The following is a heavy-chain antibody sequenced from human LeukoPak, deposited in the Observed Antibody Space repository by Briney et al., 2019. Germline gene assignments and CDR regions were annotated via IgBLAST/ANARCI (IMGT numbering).Heavy chain of an antibody. D-gene: IGHD5-18*01. CDR2: IYYSGST. V-gene: IGHV4-39*07. CDR3: ARGGYSYDY. CDR1: GGSIISSSYY. J-gene: IGHJ4*02. Sequence: SETLSLTCTVSGGSIISSSYYWGWIRQPPGKGLEWIGSIYYSGSTYYNPSLKSRVTISVDTSKNQFSLKLSSVTAADTAVYYCARGGYSYDYWGQGTLVTVSS.